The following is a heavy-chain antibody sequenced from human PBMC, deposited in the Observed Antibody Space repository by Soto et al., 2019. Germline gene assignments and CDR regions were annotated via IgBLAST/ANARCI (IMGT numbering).Heavy chain of an antibody. D-gene: IGHD5-12*01. Sequence: SETLSLTCSVSGGSINSGDYYWSWIRQSPGKGLEWIGYIYYSGSAYYNPSLKSRSTISIDTSKNQFFLDVDSVTAADTAVYYCARLYTGYEAFDYWGQGTLVTVSS. CDR3: ARLYTGYEAFDY. J-gene: IGHJ4*02. CDR2: IYYSGSA. V-gene: IGHV4-30-4*01. CDR1: GGSINSGDYY.